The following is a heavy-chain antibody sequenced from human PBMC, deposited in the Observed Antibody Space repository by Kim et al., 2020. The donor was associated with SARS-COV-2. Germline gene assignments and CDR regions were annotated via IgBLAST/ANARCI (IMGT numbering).Heavy chain of an antibody. V-gene: IGHV3-30*01. Sequence: YYADSVKGRFTISRDNSKNTLYLQMNSLRAEDTAVYYCARGYYDSSRLYQWGQGTLVTVSS. D-gene: IGHD3-22*01. J-gene: IGHJ4*02. CDR3: ARGYYDSSRLYQ.